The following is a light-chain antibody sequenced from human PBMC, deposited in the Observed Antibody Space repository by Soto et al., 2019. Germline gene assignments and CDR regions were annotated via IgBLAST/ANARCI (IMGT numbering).Light chain of an antibody. V-gene: IGKV3-20*01. J-gene: IGKJ5*01. CDR1: QTIVSHY. CDR2: HAS. Sequence: EIVLTESPGTLSLSPGERATLSCRASQTIVSHYLAWYQQKPGQPPRLLIYHASNRATGIPDRFSGSGSGTAFTLTISTLEPEDFAIYYCQQCGESPNTFGQGTRLEIK. CDR3: QQCGESPNT.